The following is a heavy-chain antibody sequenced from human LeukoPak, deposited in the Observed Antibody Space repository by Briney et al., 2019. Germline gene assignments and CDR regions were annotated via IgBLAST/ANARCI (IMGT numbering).Heavy chain of an antibody. D-gene: IGHD4-23*01. V-gene: IGHV3-48*03. CDR1: GFTFSTYE. Sequence: QPGGSLRLSCAASGFTFSTYEMNWVRQAPGKGLEWISYISTSGSAIYYADSVKGRFTISTDNVKNSLYLQMNSLGAEDTAVYYCARATTTVASFDYWGQGTLVTASS. CDR2: ISTSGSAI. J-gene: IGHJ4*02. CDR3: ARATTTVASFDY.